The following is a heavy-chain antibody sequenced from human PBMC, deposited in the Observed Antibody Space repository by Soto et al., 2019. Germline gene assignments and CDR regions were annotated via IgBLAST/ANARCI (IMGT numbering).Heavy chain of an antibody. V-gene: IGHV3-13*01. Sequence: GASLRLSYVASGFTFSSYDFHWVRQTTGKGLEWVSGIGKSGDTYYAGSVKGRFTMSRENAKNSLYLQMNSLRVGDTAVYYCTRGADGFDYWGQGT. CDR2: IGKSGDT. CDR1: GFTFSSYD. J-gene: IGHJ4*02. D-gene: IGHD3-16*01. CDR3: TRGADGFDY.